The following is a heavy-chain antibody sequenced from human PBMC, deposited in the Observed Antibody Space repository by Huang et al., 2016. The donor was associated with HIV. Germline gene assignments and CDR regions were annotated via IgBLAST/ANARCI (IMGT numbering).Heavy chain of an antibody. J-gene: IGHJ4*02. D-gene: IGHD3-22*01. Sequence: SNYGMHWVRQAPGKGLKWVAFIRNDGMKKNYADSVRGRFTVGRDNGNNTLFLEMRSLGVDDTAVDYCARGDYYDSSGYHPGYFDYWGQGSLVTVSS. CDR3: ARGDYYDSSGYHPGYFDY. CDR1: SNYG. CDR2: IRNDGMKK. V-gene: IGHV3-30*02.